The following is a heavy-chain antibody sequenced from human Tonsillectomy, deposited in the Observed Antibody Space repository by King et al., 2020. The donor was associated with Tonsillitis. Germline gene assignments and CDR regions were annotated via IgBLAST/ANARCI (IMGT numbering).Heavy chain of an antibody. CDR2: IYPGDSDI. Sequence: VQLVESGAEVKKPGESLKISCKGSGYSFTNYWIGWVRQMPGKGLEWMGIIYPGDSDITYSPSFQGQVTISADKSINTAYLQWGSLKASDTAMYYCSRHLTSCGYFDLWGRGTLVTVSS. D-gene: IGHD2/OR15-2a*01. CDR1: GYSFTNYW. CDR3: SRHLTSCGYFDL. J-gene: IGHJ2*01. V-gene: IGHV5-51*01.